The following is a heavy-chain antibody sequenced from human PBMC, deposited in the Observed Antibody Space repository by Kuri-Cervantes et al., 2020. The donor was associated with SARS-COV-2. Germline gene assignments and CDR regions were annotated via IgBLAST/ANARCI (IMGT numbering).Heavy chain of an antibody. J-gene: IGHJ6*02. CDR2: ISSSSSYI. CDR1: GLTFSSYS. V-gene: IGHV3-21*01. CDR3: ARVHSYGPQDYYYYGMDV. Sequence: GGSLRPSCAASGLTFSSYSMNWVRQAPGKGLEWVSSISSSSSYIYYADSVKGRFTISRDNAKNSLYLQMNSLRAEDTAVYYCARVHSYGPQDYYYYGMDVWGQGTTVTVSS. D-gene: IGHD5-18*01.